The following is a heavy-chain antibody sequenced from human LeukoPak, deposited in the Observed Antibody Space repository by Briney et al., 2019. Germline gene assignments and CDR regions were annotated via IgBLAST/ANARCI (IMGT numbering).Heavy chain of an antibody. CDR1: GYTFTSYH. D-gene: IGHD6-19*01. CDR3: ARERENRPGYSSGHIPMFDP. Sequence: ASVTVSFKASGYTFTSYHMHWVRQAPGQGLEWMGIINPSGGSTSYAQKFQGRVTMTRDTSTSTVYMELSSLRSEDTAVYYCARERENRPGYSSGHIPMFDPWGQGTLVTVSS. V-gene: IGHV1-46*01. J-gene: IGHJ5*02. CDR2: INPSGGST.